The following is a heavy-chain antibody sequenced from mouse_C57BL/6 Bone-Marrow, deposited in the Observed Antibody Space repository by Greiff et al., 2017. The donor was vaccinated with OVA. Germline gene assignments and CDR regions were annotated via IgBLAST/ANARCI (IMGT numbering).Heavy chain of an antibody. D-gene: IGHD1-1*01. V-gene: IGHV7-3*01. CDR2: IRNKANGYTT. CDR3: ARYNYGSRKDAMDY. Sequence: EVMLVESGGGLVQPGGSLSLSCAASGFTFTDYYMSWVRQPPGKALEWLGFIRNKANGYTTEYSASVKGRFTISRDNSQSILYLQMNALRAEDSATYYCARYNYGSRKDAMDYWGQGTSVTVSS. J-gene: IGHJ4*01. CDR1: GFTFTDYY.